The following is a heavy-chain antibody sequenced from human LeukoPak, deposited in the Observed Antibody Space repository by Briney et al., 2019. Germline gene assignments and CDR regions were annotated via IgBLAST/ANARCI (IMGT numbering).Heavy chain of an antibody. V-gene: IGHV3-74*01. J-gene: IGHJ3*02. Sequence: GGSLRLSCVVSGLTFSNQWMHWVRQAPGKGLVWVSHIINEGSDTRYADSVKGRFTISRDNSRNTLYLQMNSLRAEDTAVYYCAKVLLGAGPDAFDIWGQGTMVTVSS. CDR2: IINEGSDT. CDR3: AKVLLGAGPDAFDI. CDR1: GLTFSNQW.